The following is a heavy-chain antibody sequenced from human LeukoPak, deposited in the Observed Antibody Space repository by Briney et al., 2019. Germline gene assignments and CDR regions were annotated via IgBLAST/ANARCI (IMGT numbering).Heavy chain of an antibody. CDR2: ISSSSSYI. D-gene: IGHD3-22*01. V-gene: IGHV3-21*01. CDR1: GFTFSSYS. CDR3: VRDFYDSDGYYYARDFDY. Sequence: GGSLRLSCAASGFTFSSYSMNWVRQAPGKGLEWVSSISSSSSYIYYADSVKGRFTISRDNAENSIYLQMNSLRAEDTALYYCVRDFYDSDGYYYARDFDYWGQGTLVTVSS. J-gene: IGHJ4*02.